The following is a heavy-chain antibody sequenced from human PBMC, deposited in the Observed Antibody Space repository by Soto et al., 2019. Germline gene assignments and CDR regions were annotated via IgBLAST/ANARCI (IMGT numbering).Heavy chain of an antibody. J-gene: IGHJ4*02. D-gene: IGHD4-17*01. Sequence: PSETLSLTCTVSGGSISSGGYYWSWIRQHPGKGLEWIGYIYYSGSTYYNPSLKSRVTISVDTSKNQFSLKLSSVTAADTAVYYCARDQSLENDYGIDYWGQGTLVTVSS. CDR1: GGSISSGGYY. CDR3: ARDQSLENDYGIDY. CDR2: IYYSGST. V-gene: IGHV4-31*03.